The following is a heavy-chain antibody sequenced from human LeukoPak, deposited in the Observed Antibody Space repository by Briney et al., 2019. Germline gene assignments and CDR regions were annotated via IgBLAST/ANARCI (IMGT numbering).Heavy chain of an antibody. V-gene: IGHV3-48*03. CDR3: VRGRLLRSTKYFDY. CDR1: GFPVNKYE. CDR2: IDAGATST. Sequence: GGSLRLTCAASGFPVNKYEMHWVRQAPGKGLEWVSYIDAGATSTNYADSVWGRFTLSRDNAQNSVHLQMNSLRDEDTAVYYCVRGRLLRSTKYFDYWGQGALVTVSS. J-gene: IGHJ4*02. D-gene: IGHD2-21*02.